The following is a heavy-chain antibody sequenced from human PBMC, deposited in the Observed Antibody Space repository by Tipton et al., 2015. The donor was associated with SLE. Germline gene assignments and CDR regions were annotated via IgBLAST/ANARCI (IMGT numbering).Heavy chain of an antibody. CDR3: AKGARLDVLRFLEWLSHHDAFDI. Sequence: TLSLTCAVYGGSFSGYYWSWIRQPPGKGLEWIGYIYYSGSTYYNPSLKSRVTISVDTSKNQFSLKLSSVTAADTAVYYCAKGARLDVLRFLEWLSHHDAFDIWGQGTMVTVSS. J-gene: IGHJ3*02. CDR1: GGSFSGYY. CDR2: IYYSGST. V-gene: IGHV4-34*01. D-gene: IGHD3-3*01.